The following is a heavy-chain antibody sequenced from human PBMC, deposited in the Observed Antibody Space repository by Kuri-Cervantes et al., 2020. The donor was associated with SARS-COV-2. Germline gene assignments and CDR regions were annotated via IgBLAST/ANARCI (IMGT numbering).Heavy chain of an antibody. CDR3: ARTVSGSYQRPFYY. J-gene: IGHJ4*02. Sequence: GSLRLSCAVSNFSISSTYYWGWVRQPPGKGLEWIGSIYHSGSTYYNPSLKSRVTISADTSKNQFSLKLSSVTAADTAMYYCARTVSGSYQRPFYYWGQGTLVTVSS. CDR1: NFSISSTYY. CDR2: IYHSGST. D-gene: IGHD1-26*01. V-gene: IGHV4-38-2*01.